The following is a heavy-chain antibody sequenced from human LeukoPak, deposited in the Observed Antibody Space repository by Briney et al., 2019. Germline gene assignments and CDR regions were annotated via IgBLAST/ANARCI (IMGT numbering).Heavy chain of an antibody. V-gene: IGHV3-11*01. CDR3: ARAAYYYDSSGYRP. CDR1: GFTFSDYY. Sequence: WGSLRLSCAASGFTFSDYYMSWIRQAPGKGLEWVSYISSSGSTIYYADSVKGRFTISRDNAKNSLYLQMNSLRAEDTAVYYCARAAYYYDSSGYRPWGQGTLVTVSS. D-gene: IGHD3-22*01. J-gene: IGHJ5*02. CDR2: ISSSGSTI.